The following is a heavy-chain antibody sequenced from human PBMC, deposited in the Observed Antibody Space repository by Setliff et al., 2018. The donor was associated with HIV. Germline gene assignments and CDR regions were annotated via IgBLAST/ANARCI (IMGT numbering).Heavy chain of an antibody. CDR1: GFTFSSYA. Sequence: GGSLRLSCAASGFTFSSYAMSWVRQAPGKGLEWVGHIKSETYSGTTDYAAPVEGRFTISRDDSKKTLYLQMNSLKSEDTAVYYCGTDVPYTGGGALYIWGQGALVTVSS. J-gene: IGHJ4*02. V-gene: IGHV3-15*01. CDR3: GTDVPYTGGGALYI. D-gene: IGHD2-2*02. CDR2: IKSETYSGTT.